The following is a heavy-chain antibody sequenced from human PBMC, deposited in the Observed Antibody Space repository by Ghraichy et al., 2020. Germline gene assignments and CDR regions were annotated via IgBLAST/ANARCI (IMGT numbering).Heavy chain of an antibody. D-gene: IGHD2-21*02. V-gene: IGHV4-4*07. CDR3: ARSKLTAGHWFAS. CDR1: GGSISGYY. Sequence: SETLSLTCTVSGGSISGYYWSWIRQPAGKGLAWIGRICSSGSTNYNPSLKSRVTMSIDTSMNQSSLKLNSGTAAATAVYYCARSKLTAGHWFASWGQGTLVTVSS. CDR2: ICSSGST. J-gene: IGHJ5*01.